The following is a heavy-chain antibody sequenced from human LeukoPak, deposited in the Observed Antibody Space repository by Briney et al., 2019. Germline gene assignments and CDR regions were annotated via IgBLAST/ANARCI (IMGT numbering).Heavy chain of an antibody. CDR3: ARDQRYCSSSSCPWEPFDY. D-gene: IGHD2-2*01. CDR2: IKQDGSEK. CDR1: GFTFSSFW. Sequence: GGSLRLSCAASGFTFSSFWMSWVRQAPGKGLEWVANIKQDGSEKYYVDSVKGRFTISRDNAKNSLYLQMNSLRAEDTAVYYCARDQRYCSSSSCPWEPFDYWGQGTLVTVSS. V-gene: IGHV3-7*05. J-gene: IGHJ4*02.